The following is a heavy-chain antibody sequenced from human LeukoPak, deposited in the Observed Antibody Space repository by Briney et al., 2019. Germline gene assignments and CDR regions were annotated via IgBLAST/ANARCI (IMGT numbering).Heavy chain of an antibody. V-gene: IGHV4-31*03. D-gene: IGHD3-22*01. CDR1: GGSISSGGYS. CDR2: IYYSGST. J-gene: IGHJ3*02. Sequence: SETLSLTCTVSGGSISSGGYSWSWIRKHPGKGLEWFGYIYYSGSTYYNPSLKSRVTISVDTSKNQFSLKLSSVTAADTAVYYCATDYYDSNGQGAFDIWGQGTMVTVSS. CDR3: ATDYYDSNGQGAFDI.